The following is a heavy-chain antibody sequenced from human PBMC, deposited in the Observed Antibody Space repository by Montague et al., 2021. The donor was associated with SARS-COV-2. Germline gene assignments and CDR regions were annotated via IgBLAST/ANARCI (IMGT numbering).Heavy chain of an antibody. Sequence: SETLSLTCTVSGGSISSYYWSWIRQPPGKGLEWIGYIYYSGSINYSPSLKSRVTIPVDTSKNQFSLKLSSVTAADTAVYYCAREPDYGDYFDYWGQGTLVTVSS. CDR3: AREPDYGDYFDY. D-gene: IGHD4-17*01. CDR2: IYYSGSI. J-gene: IGHJ4*02. V-gene: IGHV4-59*01. CDR1: GGSISSYY.